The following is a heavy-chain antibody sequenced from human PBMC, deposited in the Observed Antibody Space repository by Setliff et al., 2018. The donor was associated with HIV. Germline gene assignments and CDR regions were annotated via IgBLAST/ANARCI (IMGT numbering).Heavy chain of an antibody. CDR3: ARVYYGDLEY. CDR1: GGSLSDYY. CDR2: INHSGST. V-gene: IGHV4-34*01. Sequence: PSETLSLTCAVYGGSLSDYYWSWIRQPPGKGLEWIGQINHSGSTIYNPSLKTRVTISVDTSKNQFSLKLSSVTAADTAVYYCARVYYGDLEYWGQGTLVTVSS. D-gene: IGHD4-17*01. J-gene: IGHJ4*02.